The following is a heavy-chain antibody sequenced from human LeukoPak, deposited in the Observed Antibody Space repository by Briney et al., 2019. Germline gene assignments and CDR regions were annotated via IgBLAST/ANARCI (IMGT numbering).Heavy chain of an antibody. CDR1: GFTFDDYG. D-gene: IGHD3-10*01. CDR3: ARRATVWFGETYYFDY. V-gene: IGHV3-7*01. J-gene: IGHJ4*02. CDR2: IKRDGSEK. Sequence: GGSLRLSCAASGFTFDDYGMSWVRQAPGKGLEWVANIKRDGSEKYYVDSVKGRFTISRDNAKNSLYLQMNSLRAEDTAVYYCARRATVWFGETYYFDYWGQGTLVTVSS.